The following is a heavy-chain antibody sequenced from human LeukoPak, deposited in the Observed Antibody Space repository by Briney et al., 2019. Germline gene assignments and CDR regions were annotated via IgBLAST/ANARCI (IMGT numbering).Heavy chain of an antibody. V-gene: IGHV3-7*03. Sequence: PGRSLRLSCAASGFTFSSYGMHWVRQAPGKGLEWVATIKNDGSDKYYVDSVKGRFTLSRDNAKNSVYLQMNSPRVEDTAVYYCVNLGYSDGGQGTLVTVSS. D-gene: IGHD5-12*01. CDR1: GFTFSSYG. J-gene: IGHJ4*02. CDR3: VNLGYSD. CDR2: IKNDGSDK.